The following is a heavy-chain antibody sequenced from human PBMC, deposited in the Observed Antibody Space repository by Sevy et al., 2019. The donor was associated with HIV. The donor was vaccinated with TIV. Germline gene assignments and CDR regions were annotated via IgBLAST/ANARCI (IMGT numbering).Heavy chain of an antibody. CDR3: VKDPTIRAYTAYEVDY. D-gene: IGHD5-12*01. CDR1: GFTFSSYS. Sequence: GGSLRLSCSASGFTFSSYSMHWIRQAPGKGLEYVSGISGNGDSTYYTDSVRGRFTISRDNSKNTLYLQMSSLRTEDTAMYYCVKDPTIRAYTAYEVDYWGQGTLVTVSS. CDR2: ISGNGDST. V-gene: IGHV3-64D*06. J-gene: IGHJ4*02.